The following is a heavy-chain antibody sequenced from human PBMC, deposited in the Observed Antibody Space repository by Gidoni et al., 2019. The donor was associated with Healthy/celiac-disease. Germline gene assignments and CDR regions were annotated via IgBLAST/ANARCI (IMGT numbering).Heavy chain of an antibody. D-gene: IGHD3-10*01. CDR2: ISYDGSNK. Sequence: QVQLVESGGGVVQPGRSLRLSCAASVFPFSSYAMHWVRQAPGKWLEWVAVISYDGSNKYYADSVKGRFTISRDNSKNTLYLQMNSLRAEDTAVYYCARDGSADAFDIWGQGTMVTVSS. CDR3: ARDGSADAFDI. CDR1: VFPFSSYA. J-gene: IGHJ3*02. V-gene: IGHV3-30-3*01.